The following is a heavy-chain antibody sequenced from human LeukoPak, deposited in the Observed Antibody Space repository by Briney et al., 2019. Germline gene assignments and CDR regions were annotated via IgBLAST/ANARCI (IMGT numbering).Heavy chain of an antibody. V-gene: IGHV4-39*07. Sequence: PSETLSLTCTVSGGSISPANYYWGWIRQPPGKGLVWFGYIFYSGSTYYSPYIKSRVTISLDTSRNQFSLMLNSVTAADTAVYYCAKSNGYGLVVILGQGRMVTVSS. CDR1: GGSISPANYY. D-gene: IGHD2-2*01. J-gene: IGHJ3*02. CDR3: AKSNGYGLVVI. CDR2: IFYSGST.